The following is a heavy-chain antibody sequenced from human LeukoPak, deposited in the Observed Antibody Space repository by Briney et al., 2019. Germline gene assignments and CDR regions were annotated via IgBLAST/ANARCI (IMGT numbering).Heavy chain of an antibody. V-gene: IGHV3-33*01. D-gene: IGHD2-2*01. CDR2: IWYDGSNK. J-gene: IGHJ6*03. CDR3: ARPCRPYYYYYMDV. Sequence: GRSLRLSCAASGFTFSSYSMHWVRQAPGKGLEWVAVIWYDGSNKYYADSVKGRFTISRDNSKNTLYLQMNSLRAEDTAVYYCARPCRPYYYYYMDVWGKGTTVTVSS. CDR1: GFTFSSYS.